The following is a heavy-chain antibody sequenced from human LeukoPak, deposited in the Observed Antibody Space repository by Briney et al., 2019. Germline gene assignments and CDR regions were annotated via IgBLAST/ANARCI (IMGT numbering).Heavy chain of an antibody. CDR3: ARTLGYCSGGSCYSGDGWFDP. CDR1: GYTFTGYY. J-gene: IGHJ5*02. CDR2: INPNSGGT. V-gene: IGHV1-2*02. D-gene: IGHD2-15*01. Sequence: GASVKVSCKASGYTFTGYYMHWVRQAPGQGLEWMGWINPNSGGTNYAQKFQGRVTMTRDTSISTAYMELSRLRPDDTAVYYCARTLGYCSGGSCYSGDGWFDPWGQGTLVTVSS.